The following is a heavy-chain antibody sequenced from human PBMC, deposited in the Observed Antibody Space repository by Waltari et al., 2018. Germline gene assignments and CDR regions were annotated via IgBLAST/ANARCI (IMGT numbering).Heavy chain of an antibody. Sequence: QVQLQESGPGLVKPSETLSLTCTVSGGSISSYYWSWIRQPPGKGLEWIGYIYYSGSTNYNPSLKSRVTISVDTSKNQFSLKLSSVTAADTAVYYCAGTLRITMVRGVINWFDPWGQGTLVTVSS. D-gene: IGHD3-10*01. CDR1: GGSISSYY. J-gene: IGHJ5*02. V-gene: IGHV4-59*01. CDR3: AGTLRITMVRGVINWFDP. CDR2: IYYSGST.